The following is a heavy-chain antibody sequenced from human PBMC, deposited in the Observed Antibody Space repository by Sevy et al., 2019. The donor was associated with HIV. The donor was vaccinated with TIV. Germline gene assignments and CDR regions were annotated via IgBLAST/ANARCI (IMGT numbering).Heavy chain of an antibody. CDR2: IGYDGSNK. Sequence: GGSLRLSCAASGFTFSSYGMHWVRQAPGKGLEWVAFIGYDGSNKYYADSVKGRFTISRDNSKNTLYLKMNSLRAEDTAVYYCAKAISDYYDSFDVFGIWGQGTMVTVSS. CDR1: GFTFSSYG. CDR3: AKAISDYYDSFDVFGI. V-gene: IGHV3-30*02. J-gene: IGHJ3*02. D-gene: IGHD3-22*01.